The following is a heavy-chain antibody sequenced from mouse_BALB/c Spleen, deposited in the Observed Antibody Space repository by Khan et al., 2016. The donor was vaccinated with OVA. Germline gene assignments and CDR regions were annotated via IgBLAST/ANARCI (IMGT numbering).Heavy chain of an antibody. D-gene: IGHD1-1*01. V-gene: IGHV1-20*02. J-gene: IGHJ2*01. CDR1: GYSFTGYF. CDR2: INPHIGET. CDR3: ARKNGSDFDY. Sequence: VQLKQSGPELVKPGASVKISCKASGYSFTGYFMNWVMQSHGKSLEWIGRINPHIGETFYNPRFKGKATLTVDESSSTAHMELRSLASEDSAVYFCARKNGSDFDYWGQGTTLTVSS.